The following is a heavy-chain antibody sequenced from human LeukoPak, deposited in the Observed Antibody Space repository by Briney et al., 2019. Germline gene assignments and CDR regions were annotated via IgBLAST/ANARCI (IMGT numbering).Heavy chain of an antibody. CDR1: GFTFSDYF. CDR2: IDSSGTI. Sequence: GGSLRLSCAASGFTFSDYFMSWIRQGPGKGLEWVSHIDSSGTIYYADSVKGRATISRDNAKNSLYLQMNSLRAEDTAVYYCTRGHTAVTRHFDFWGQGTLVTVSS. J-gene: IGHJ4*02. D-gene: IGHD4-17*01. CDR3: TRGHTAVTRHFDF. V-gene: IGHV3-11*04.